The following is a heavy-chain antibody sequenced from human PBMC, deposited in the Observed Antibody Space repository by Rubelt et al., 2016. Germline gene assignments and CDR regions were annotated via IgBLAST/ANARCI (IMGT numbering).Heavy chain of an antibody. CDR3: AKGILRWSVGYGMDV. V-gene: IGHV3-7*03. D-gene: IGHD4-23*01. J-gene: IGHJ6*02. Sequence: SLRLSCAASGLTFNSYWMTWVRQAPGKGLEWVANIKQDGNEKYYVDSVKGRFTISRDNAKNSLYLQMNSLRAEDTALYYCAKGILRWSVGYGMDVWGQGTTVTVSS. CDR1: GLTFNSYW. CDR2: IKQDGNEK.